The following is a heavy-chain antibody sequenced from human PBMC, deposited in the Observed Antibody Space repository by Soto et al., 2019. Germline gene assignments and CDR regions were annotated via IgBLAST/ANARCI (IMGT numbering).Heavy chain of an antibody. V-gene: IGHV1-69*01. CDR2: IIPVFGRA. CDR1: GDSFSTYA. CDR3: ARTLAFSSGWYVFGY. J-gene: IGHJ4*02. Sequence: QVQLVQSGAEVKKPGSPLKVSCKASGDSFSTYAINGVRQAPGQGLEWMGGIIPVFGRANYAQKFQGRVTITADESTSAAYMELNRLRSEDTALYYGARTLAFSSGWYVFGYWGQGTLVTVSS. D-gene: IGHD6-19*01.